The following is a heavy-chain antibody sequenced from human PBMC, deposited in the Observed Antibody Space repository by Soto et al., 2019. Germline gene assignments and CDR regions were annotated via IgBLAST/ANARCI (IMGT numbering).Heavy chain of an antibody. Sequence: PGGSLRLSCAASGFTFSSYSMNWVRQAPGKGLECVSYITGGSTIYYADSVKGRFTVSRDNAENSLYLQMDSLRPEDTAIYYCAREGVTNYTDYYFDLWGHGALVTVSS. V-gene: IGHV3-48*01. CDR1: GFTFSSYS. CDR3: AREGVTNYTDYYFDL. J-gene: IGHJ4*01. D-gene: IGHD4-4*01. CDR2: ITGGSTI.